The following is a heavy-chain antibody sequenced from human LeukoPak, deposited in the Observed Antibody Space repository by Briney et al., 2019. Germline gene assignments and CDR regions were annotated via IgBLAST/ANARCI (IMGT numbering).Heavy chain of an antibody. V-gene: IGHV3-7*01. D-gene: IGHD2-2*01. Sequence: PGGSLRLSCAASGFAFSTYWMTRVRQAPGKGLEWVANIKPDGSGKNYLDSVKGRFTISRDNAKNSLYLYMNSLRVEDTAVYYCSSQPAVLDLDCWGQGTLVTVSS. J-gene: IGHJ4*02. CDR3: SSQPAVLDLDC. CDR2: IKPDGSGK. CDR1: GFAFSTYW.